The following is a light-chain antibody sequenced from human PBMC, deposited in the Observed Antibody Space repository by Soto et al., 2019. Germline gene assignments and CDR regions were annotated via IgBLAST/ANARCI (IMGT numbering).Light chain of an antibody. CDR1: QSISSW. CDR2: DAS. V-gene: IGKV1-5*01. CDR3: QQYNSYPLT. J-gene: IGKJ4*01. Sequence: IQMTQSPSILSASVGDRVTITCRASQSISSWLAWYQQKPGKAPELLIYDASSLESGVPSRFSGSGSGTEFTLTISSLQPDDFATYYCQQYNSYPLTFGGGTKVDIK.